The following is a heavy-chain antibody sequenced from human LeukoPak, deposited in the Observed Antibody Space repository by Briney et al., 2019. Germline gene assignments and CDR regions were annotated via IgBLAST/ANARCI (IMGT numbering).Heavy chain of an antibody. D-gene: IGHD5-18*01. CDR1: GGTFSSYA. J-gene: IGHJ6*03. CDR2: IIPILGTA. CDR3: AAGYGARDYYYYYYRDV. V-gene: IGHV1-69*05. Sequence: ASVKVSCKASGGTFSSYAISWVRQAPGQGLEWMGGIIPILGTANYAQKFQGRVTITTDESTSTAYMELSSLRSEDTAVYYCAAGYGARDYYYYYYRDVWGKGTTVTVSS.